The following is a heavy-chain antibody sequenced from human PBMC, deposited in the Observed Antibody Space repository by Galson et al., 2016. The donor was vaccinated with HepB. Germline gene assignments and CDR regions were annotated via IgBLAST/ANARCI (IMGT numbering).Heavy chain of an antibody. CDR2: IPYDGILE. V-gene: IGHV3-30*03. CDR3: GRGPIVGVTGDF. Sequence: SLRLSCAVSGFTLNSCGMNWVRQAPGKGLEWVASVIPYDGILEFYGDSVKGRFTISRDNSKSTVYLEMDSLRVEDTAMYYCGRGPIVGVTGDFWGQGTLVTVSS. CDR1: GFTLNSCG. J-gene: IGHJ4*02. D-gene: IGHD1-26*01.